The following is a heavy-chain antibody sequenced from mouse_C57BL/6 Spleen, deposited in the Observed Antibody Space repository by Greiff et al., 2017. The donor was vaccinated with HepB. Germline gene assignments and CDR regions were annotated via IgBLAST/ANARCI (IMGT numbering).Heavy chain of an antibody. CDR2: IYPGDGDT. CDR1: GYAFSSSW. CDR3: ARKEMDY. V-gene: IGHV1-82*01. J-gene: IGHJ4*01. Sequence: QVQLQQSGPELVKPGASVKISCKASGYAFSSSWMNWVKQRPGKGLEWIGRIYPGDGDTNYNGKFKGKATLTADKSSSTAYMQLSSLTSEDSAVYFCARKEMDYWGQGTSVTVSS.